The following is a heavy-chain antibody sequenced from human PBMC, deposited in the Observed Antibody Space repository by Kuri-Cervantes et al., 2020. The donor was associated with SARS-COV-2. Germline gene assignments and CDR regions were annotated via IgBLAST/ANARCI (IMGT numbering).Heavy chain of an antibody. Sequence: GSLRLSCTVSGGSISSYYWSWIRRPPGKGLEWIGYIYYSGSTNYNPSLKSRVTISVDTSKNQFSLKLSSVTAADTAVYYCARVSRPYYFDYWGQGTLVTVSS. V-gene: IGHV4-59*01. CDR2: IYYSGST. J-gene: IGHJ4*02. CDR1: GGSISSYY. CDR3: ARVSRPYYFDY.